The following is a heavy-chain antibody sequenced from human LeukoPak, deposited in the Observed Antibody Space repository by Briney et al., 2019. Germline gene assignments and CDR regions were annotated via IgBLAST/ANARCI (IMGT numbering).Heavy chain of an antibody. CDR2: IYYSGST. D-gene: IGHD1-26*01. CDR1: GGSISSSSYY. V-gene: IGHV4-61*01. CDR3: AREVGAACMDV. J-gene: IGHJ6*02. Sequence: SETLSLTCTVSGGSISSSSYYWGWIRQPPGKGLEWIGYIYYSGSTNYNPSLKSRVTISVDTSKNQFSLKLSSVTAADTAVYYCAREVGAACMDVWGQGTTVTVSS.